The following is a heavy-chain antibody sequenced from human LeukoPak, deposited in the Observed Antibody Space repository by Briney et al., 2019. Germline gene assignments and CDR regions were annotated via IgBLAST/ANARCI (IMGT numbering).Heavy chain of an antibody. CDR1: GFTFSSYG. CDR3: AKRDVSGSYYFDY. V-gene: IGHV3-23*01. CDR2: ISASGDAT. Sequence: GTLRLSCAASGFTFSSYGMYWVRQAPGKGLEWVSAISASGDATYYADSVKGRFTISRDNSKNTVYLQMNSLRAEDTAICYCAKRDVSGSYYFDYWGQGTLVTVSS. D-gene: IGHD1-26*01. J-gene: IGHJ4*02.